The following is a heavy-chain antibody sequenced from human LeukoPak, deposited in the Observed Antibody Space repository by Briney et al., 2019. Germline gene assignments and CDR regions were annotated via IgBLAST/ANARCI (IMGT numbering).Heavy chain of an antibody. D-gene: IGHD3-10*01. CDR3: ARWIGGFDY. V-gene: IGHV3-7*01. CDR1: GFTFSGYW. J-gene: IGHJ4*02. Sequence: PGGSLRLSCAASGFTFSGYWMNWVRQTPGKGLEWVANINHNGSEIYSVEGRFTISRDNAKNSLFPQMNSLRVEDTGVYYCARWIGGFDYWGQGALVAVSS. CDR2: INHNGSEI.